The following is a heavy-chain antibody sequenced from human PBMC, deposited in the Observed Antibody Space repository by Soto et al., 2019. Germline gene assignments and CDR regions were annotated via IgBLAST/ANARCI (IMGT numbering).Heavy chain of an antibody. CDR3: AESNSSSSRYYYYGMDV. V-gene: IGHV1-69*13. CDR1: GGTFSSYA. D-gene: IGHD6-6*01. Sequence: SVKVSCKASGGTFSSYAISWVRQAPGQGLEWMGGIIPIFGTANYAQKFQGRVTITADESTSTAYMELSSLRSEDTAVYYCAESNSSSSRYYYYGMDVWGQGTKVTVSS. CDR2: IIPIFGTA. J-gene: IGHJ6*02.